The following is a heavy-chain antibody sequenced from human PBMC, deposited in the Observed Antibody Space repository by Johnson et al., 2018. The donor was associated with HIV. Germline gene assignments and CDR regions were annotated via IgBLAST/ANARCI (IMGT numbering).Heavy chain of an antibody. CDR1: GFTFDDYA. V-gene: IGHV3-9*01. D-gene: IGHD5-18*01. Sequence: QLVESGGGLVQPGRSLRLSCAASGFTFDDYAMHWVRQAPGKGLEWVSGISWNSGSIGYADSVKGRFTISRDNAKNSLHLQMNSLRTEDTAVYYCAKGTAMDMWGQGTMVTVSS. J-gene: IGHJ3*01. CDR2: ISWNSGSI. CDR3: AKGTAMDM.